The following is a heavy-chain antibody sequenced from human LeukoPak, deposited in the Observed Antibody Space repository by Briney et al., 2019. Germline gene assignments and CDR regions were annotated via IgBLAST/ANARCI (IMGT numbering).Heavy chain of an antibody. V-gene: IGHV3-13*01. CDR2: IGTAGDT. CDR3: ARGAQGGVGFDY. J-gene: IGHJ4*02. Sequence: GSLRLSCAASGFTLSSYDMHWVRQATGKGLEWVSAIGTAGDTYYPGSVKGRFTISRENAKNSLYLQMNSLRAGDTAVYYCARGAQGGVGFDYWGQGTLVTVSS. D-gene: IGHD3-16*01. CDR1: GFTLSSYD.